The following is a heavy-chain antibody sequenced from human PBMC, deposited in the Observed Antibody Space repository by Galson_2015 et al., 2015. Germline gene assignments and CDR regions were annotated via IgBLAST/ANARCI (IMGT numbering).Heavy chain of an antibody. D-gene: IGHD2-15*01. Sequence: SLRLSCAASGFTFSSCGMHWVRQAPGKGLEWVALISDEGSIKEYADSVKGRFTISRDNSKNTLSLQMNSLRAEDTAIYYCAKDNEGYCSDGHCYSHYYYGMDVWGQGTTVTVSS. CDR1: GFTFSSCG. CDR3: AKDNEGYCSDGHCYSHYYYGMDV. CDR2: ISDEGSIK. J-gene: IGHJ6*02. V-gene: IGHV3-30*18.